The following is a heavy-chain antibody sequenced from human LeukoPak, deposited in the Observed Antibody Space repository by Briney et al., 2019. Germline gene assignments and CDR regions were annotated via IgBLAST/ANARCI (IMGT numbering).Heavy chain of an antibody. V-gene: IGHV1-24*01. Sequence: ASVKVSCKVSGYTLTELSMHWVRQAPGKGLEWMGGFDPEDGETIYAQEFQGRVTMTEDTSTDTAYMELSSLRSEDTAVYYCATDHERGVDWNGNAFDIWGQGTMVTVSS. J-gene: IGHJ3*02. D-gene: IGHD1-1*01. CDR2: FDPEDGET. CDR1: GYTLTELS. CDR3: ATDHERGVDWNGNAFDI.